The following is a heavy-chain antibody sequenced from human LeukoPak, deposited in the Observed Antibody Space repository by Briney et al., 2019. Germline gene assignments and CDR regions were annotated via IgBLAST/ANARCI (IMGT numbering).Heavy chain of an antibody. CDR2: INPSGGST. J-gene: IGHJ5*02. CDR1: GYTFTTYY. Sequence: GASVKVSCKASGYTFTTYYMHWVRQAPGQGLEWMGIINPSGGSTSYAQKFQGRLTMTRDTSTSTVYMELSSLRSADTAVYYCARDSIVAPGTDNNWFDPWGQGTLVTVSS. D-gene: IGHD6-13*01. CDR3: ARDSIVAPGTDNNWFDP. V-gene: IGHV1-46*01.